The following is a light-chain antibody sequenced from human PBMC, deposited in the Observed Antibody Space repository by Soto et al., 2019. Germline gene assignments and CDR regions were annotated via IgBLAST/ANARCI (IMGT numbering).Light chain of an antibody. Sequence: QSALTQPASVSGSPGQSITISCTGTSSDVGGYDFVSWYQHHPGKAPRLMISDVSSRPSGVSDRFSGSKSGNTASLTISGLQAGDEATYYCSSYTTSGTFVVFGGGTKLTVL. CDR3: SSYTTSGTFVV. J-gene: IGLJ2*01. V-gene: IGLV2-14*01. CDR1: SSDVGGYDF. CDR2: DVS.